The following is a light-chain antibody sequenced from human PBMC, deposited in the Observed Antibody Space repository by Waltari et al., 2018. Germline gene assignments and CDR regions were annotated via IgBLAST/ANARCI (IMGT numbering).Light chain of an antibody. V-gene: IGLV2-23*02. CDR1: SRDVGAYNL. J-gene: IGLJ3*02. CDR2: GVT. Sequence: QSALTQSASVSGSPGQSITISCTGPSRDVGAYNLVPWYQQLPGRAPKLILSGVTKRPSGISDRFSGSKSGNTASLTISGLQSEDEADYYCSSYTQSRTRVFGGGTKLTVL. CDR3: SSYTQSRTRV.